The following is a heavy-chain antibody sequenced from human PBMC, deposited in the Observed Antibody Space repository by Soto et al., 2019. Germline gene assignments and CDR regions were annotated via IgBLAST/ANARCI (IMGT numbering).Heavy chain of an antibody. J-gene: IGHJ4*02. Sequence: QVELQESGPGLAKPSQTLSLTCTVSGGSISSGDYYWSWIRQPPGKGLEWIGYSYYSGSTYYNPSLMSRVTISVDTSKNQFSLKLSSVTAADTAVYYCARFASSCRLGFWGQGTLVTVSS. V-gene: IGHV4-30-4*01. CDR3: ARFASSCRLGF. D-gene: IGHD2-15*01. CDR2: SYYSGST. CDR1: GGSISSGDYY.